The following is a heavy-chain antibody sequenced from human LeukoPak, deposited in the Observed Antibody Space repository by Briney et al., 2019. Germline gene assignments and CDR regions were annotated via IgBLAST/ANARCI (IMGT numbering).Heavy chain of an antibody. CDR2: IYYSGST. CDR1: GGYISSYY. D-gene: IGHD5-24*01. CDR3: ARGSRDGYNELHFDY. V-gene: IGHV4-59*01. Sequence: PSETLSLTCTVSGGYISSYYWSWIRQPPGKGLEWIGYIYYSGSTNYNPSLKGRVTISVDTSKNQFSLKLSSVTAADTAVYYSARGSRDGYNELHFDYWGQGTLVTVSS. J-gene: IGHJ4*02.